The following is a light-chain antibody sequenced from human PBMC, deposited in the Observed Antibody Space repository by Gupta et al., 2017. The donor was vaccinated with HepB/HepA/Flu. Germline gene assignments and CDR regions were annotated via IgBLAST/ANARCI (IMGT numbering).Light chain of an antibody. CDR3: QQDDTSPYT. CDR1: QSISVNF. Sequence: LLTQSPGTLSLFPGERATLSCRASQSISVNFLVWYQQKLGQAPRLLFYATSRATDIPDRFSGSGSGTDFTLTIDRLEPEDVGMYYCQQDDTSPYTFGQGTKLEIK. CDR2: ATS. V-gene: IGKV3-20*01. J-gene: IGKJ1*01.